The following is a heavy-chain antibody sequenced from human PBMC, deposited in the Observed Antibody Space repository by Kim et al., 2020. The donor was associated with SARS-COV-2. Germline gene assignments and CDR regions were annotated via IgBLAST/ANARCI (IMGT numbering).Heavy chain of an antibody. V-gene: IGHV3-23*01. CDR2: IVGSGGST. D-gene: IGHD3-22*01. CDR1: GFTFSIYA. J-gene: IGHJ3*02. CDR3: AKGPVVRTMIVGPVGHALDI. Sequence: GGSLRLSCAASGFTFSIYAMTWVRQAPGKGLEWVSGIVGSGGSTYYADSVKGRFTISRDNSKNTLYLQMNSLRVEATAVYYCAKGPVVRTMIVGPVGHALDISGQQKKVTVSS.